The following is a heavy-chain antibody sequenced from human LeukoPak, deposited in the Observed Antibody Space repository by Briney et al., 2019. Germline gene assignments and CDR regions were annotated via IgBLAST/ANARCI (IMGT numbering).Heavy chain of an antibody. Sequence: SETLSLTCTVSGGSISSYYWSWIRQPPGKGLEWIGYIYYSGSTNYNPSLKSRVTISVDTSKNQFSLKLSSVTAADTAVYYCARDRGITGTKDAFDIWGQGTMVTVSS. V-gene: IGHV4-59*12. CDR2: IYYSGST. CDR3: ARDRGITGTKDAFDI. J-gene: IGHJ3*02. CDR1: GGSISSYY. D-gene: IGHD1-20*01.